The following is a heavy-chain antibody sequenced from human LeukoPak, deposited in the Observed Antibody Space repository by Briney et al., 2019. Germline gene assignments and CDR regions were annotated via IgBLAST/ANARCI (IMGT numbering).Heavy chain of an antibody. CDR2: IIPIFGTA. V-gene: IGHV1-69*05. D-gene: IGHD3-22*01. CDR1: GGTFSSYA. Sequence: ASVKVSCKASGGTFSSYAISWVRQAPGRGLEWMGGIIPIFGTANYAQKFQGRVTITTDESTSTAYMELSSLRSEDTAVYYCARGPVITTISAYYFDYWGQGTLVTVSS. J-gene: IGHJ4*02. CDR3: ARGPVITTISAYYFDY.